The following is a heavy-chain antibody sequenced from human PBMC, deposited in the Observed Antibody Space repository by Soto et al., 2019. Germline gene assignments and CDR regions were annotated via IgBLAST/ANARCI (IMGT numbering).Heavy chain of an antibody. D-gene: IGHD1-26*01. V-gene: IGHV1-69-2*01. CDR2: VDPEDGET. CDR1: GYTFIDYF. Sequence: EVQLVQSGAEVKKPGATVKISCKVSGYTFIDYFVHWVQQAPGKGLEWMGLVDPEDGETIYAEKSQGRVTITADTSTDTAYMELSSLRSEDSAVYYCGTVGRLGSTGASTQGMDVWGQGTTVTVSS. J-gene: IGHJ6*02. CDR3: GTVGRLGSTGASTQGMDV.